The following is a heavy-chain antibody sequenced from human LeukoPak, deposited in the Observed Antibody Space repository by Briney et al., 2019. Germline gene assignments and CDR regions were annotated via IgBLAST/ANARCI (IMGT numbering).Heavy chain of an antibody. CDR2: IRYDGSNK. D-gene: IGHD2-2*01. J-gene: IGHJ4*02. Sequence: GGSLRLFCAASGFTFSSYSMNWVRQAPGKGLEWVAFIRYDGSNKYYADSVKGRFTISRDNSKNTLYLQMNSLRAEDTAVYYCAKDICSSTSCYLFDYWGQGTLVTVSS. V-gene: IGHV3-30*02. CDR3: AKDICSSTSCYLFDY. CDR1: GFTFSSYS.